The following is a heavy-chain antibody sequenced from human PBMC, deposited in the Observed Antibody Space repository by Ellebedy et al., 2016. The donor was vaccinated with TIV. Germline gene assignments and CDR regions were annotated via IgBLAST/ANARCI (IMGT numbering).Heavy chain of an antibody. Sequence: GESLKISCKGSGYSFTSYWIGWVRQMPGKGLEWMGIIYPGDSDTRYSPSFQGQVTISTDTSLSTAYLQWSSLKASDTARYYCARHPWGGAYSSGWGFDYWGQGTLVTVSS. J-gene: IGHJ4*02. V-gene: IGHV5-51*01. CDR3: ARHPWGGAYSSGWGFDY. D-gene: IGHD6-19*01. CDR2: IYPGDSDT. CDR1: GYSFTSYW.